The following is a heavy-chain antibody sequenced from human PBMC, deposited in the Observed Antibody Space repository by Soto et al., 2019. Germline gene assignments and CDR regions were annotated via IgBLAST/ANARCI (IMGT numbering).Heavy chain of an antibody. V-gene: IGHV4-31*03. Sequence: SETLSLTCTVSGGSISSGGYYWSWIRQHPGKGLEWIGYIYYSGSTYYNPSLKSRVTISVDTSKNQFSLKLSSVTAADTAVYYCARTTRITIFGKPDNWFDPWGQGTLVTVSS. J-gene: IGHJ5*02. D-gene: IGHD3-3*01. CDR1: GGSISSGGYY. CDR3: ARTTRITIFGKPDNWFDP. CDR2: IYYSGST.